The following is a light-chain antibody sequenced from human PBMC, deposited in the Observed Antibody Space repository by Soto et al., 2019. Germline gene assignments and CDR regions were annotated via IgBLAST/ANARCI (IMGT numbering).Light chain of an antibody. J-gene: IGLJ2*01. CDR2: RNH. CDR3: APWDASLRAVV. CDR1: RSNIGSNL. V-gene: IGLV1-44*01. Sequence: QSVLTQSPSASGTPGQRGTISCSGSRSNIGSNLVNCYQQLQWTAPTLLIWRNHQRPSGVPDRFSGSKSGTSASLAISGPHSEVEGEYCSAPWDASLRAVVFGGGTKLTVL.